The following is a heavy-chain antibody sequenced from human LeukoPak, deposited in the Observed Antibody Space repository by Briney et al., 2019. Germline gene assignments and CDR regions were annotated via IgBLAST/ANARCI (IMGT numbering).Heavy chain of an antibody. CDR1: GYTFTSYG. J-gene: IGHJ4*02. CDR2: ISAYNGNT. CDR3: ARDCSGGSCYWETFDY. V-gene: IGHV1-18*01. D-gene: IGHD2-15*01. Sequence: ASVKVSCKASGYTFTSYGISWVRQAPGQGLEWMGWISAYNGNTNYAQKLQGRATMTTDTSTSTAYMELRSLRSDDTAVYYCARDCSGGSCYWETFDYWGQGTLVTVSS.